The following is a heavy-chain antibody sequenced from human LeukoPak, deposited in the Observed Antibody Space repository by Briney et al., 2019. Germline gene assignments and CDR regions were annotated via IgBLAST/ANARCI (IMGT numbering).Heavy chain of an antibody. D-gene: IGHD3-16*01. J-gene: IGHJ3*01. CDR1: GFTFSSYS. V-gene: IGHV3-48*01. CDR3: ARNLGPFDV. Sequence: PGGSLRLSCAASGFTFSSYSMNWVRQAPGKGLQWISYISSSSSTIYYADSLEGRFTISRDNAKNSLYLQLNSLRAGDTAMYYCARNLGPFDVRGHGTMVTVSS. CDR2: ISSSSSTI.